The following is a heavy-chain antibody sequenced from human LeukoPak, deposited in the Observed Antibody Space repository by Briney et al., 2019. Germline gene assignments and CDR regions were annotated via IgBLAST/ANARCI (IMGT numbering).Heavy chain of an antibody. Sequence: SETLSLTCTVSGGSISSYYWSWIRQPPGKGLEWIGYIYYSGSTNYNPSLKSRVTISVDTSKNQFSLKLTSVTAADTAVYYCARAVSDTAMVSYYYYYMDVWGKGTTVTISS. J-gene: IGHJ6*03. D-gene: IGHD5-18*01. CDR3: ARAVSDTAMVSYYYYYMDV. CDR2: IYYSGST. CDR1: GGSISSYY. V-gene: IGHV4-59*01.